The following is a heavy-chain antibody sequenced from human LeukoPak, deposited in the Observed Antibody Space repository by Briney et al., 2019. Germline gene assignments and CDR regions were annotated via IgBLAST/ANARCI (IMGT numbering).Heavy chain of an antibody. D-gene: IGHD6-13*01. V-gene: IGHV3-23*01. CDR1: GFTFSSYA. CDR3: ASGFSIAAVTSCLDY. Sequence: GGSLRLSCAASGFTFSSYAMSWVRQAPGKGLEWVSAISGSGGSTYYADSVKGRFTISRDNSKNTLYLQMNSLRAEDTAVYYCASGFSIAAVTSCLDYWGQGTLVTVSS. J-gene: IGHJ4*02. CDR2: ISGSGGST.